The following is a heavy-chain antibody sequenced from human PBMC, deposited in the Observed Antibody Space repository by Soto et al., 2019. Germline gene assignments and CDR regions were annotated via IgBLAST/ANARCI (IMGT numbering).Heavy chain of an antibody. CDR2: IYYSGRT. V-gene: IGHV4-39*01. CDR1: GESIISSSYY. Sequence: SETLSLTCIVSGESIISSSYYWGWIRQPPGKGLEWIGSIYYSGRTYYNPSFKSRVTISIDTSKNQFSLKLSSVTATDTAVYYCARQRTTVVTQAYFDHWGQGALVTVSS. CDR3: ARQRTTVVTQAYFDH. D-gene: IGHD2-21*02. J-gene: IGHJ4*02.